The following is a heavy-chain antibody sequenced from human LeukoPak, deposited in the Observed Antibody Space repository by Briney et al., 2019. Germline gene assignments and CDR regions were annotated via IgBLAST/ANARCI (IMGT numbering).Heavy chain of an antibody. CDR2: IKSKTDGGTT. D-gene: IGHD3-22*01. CDR1: GFTFSNVW. Sequence: GGSLRLSCAASGFTFSNVWMNWVRQAPGKGLEWVCRIKSKTDGGTTDYAAPVKGRFTISRDDSKNTLYLQMSSLKTEDTAVYYCSTTYYYDSSEGYWGQGTLVTVSS. V-gene: IGHV3-15*07. J-gene: IGHJ4*02. CDR3: STTYYYDSSEGY.